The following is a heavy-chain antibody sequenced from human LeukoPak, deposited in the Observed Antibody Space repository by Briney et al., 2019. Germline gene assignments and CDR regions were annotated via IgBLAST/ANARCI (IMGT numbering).Heavy chain of an antibody. J-gene: IGHJ4*02. V-gene: IGHV3-30*18. CDR3: AKDRGSIVAAGLDY. Sequence: AGGSLRLSCAASGFTFSNYDMHWVRQAPGKGLEWGAVVSYDGSNKYYADSVKDRFTISRDNSKKTLYLQMNSLRAEDTAVYYCAKDRGSIVAAGLDYWGQGTLVTVSS. CDR2: VSYDGSNK. CDR1: GFTFSNYD. D-gene: IGHD6-13*01.